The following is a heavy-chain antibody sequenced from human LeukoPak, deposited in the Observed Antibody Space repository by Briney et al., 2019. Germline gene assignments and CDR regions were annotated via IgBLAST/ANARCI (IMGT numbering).Heavy chain of an antibody. V-gene: IGHV3-30-3*01. CDR1: GFTFSSYA. CDR2: ISYDGSNK. J-gene: IGHJ3*02. CDR3: AREGMATLGAFDI. D-gene: IGHD5-24*01. Sequence: GGSLRLSCAASGFTFSSYAMHWVRQAPGKGLEWVAVISYDGSNKYYADSVKGRFTISRDNSKNTLYLQMNSLRAEDTAVYYCAREGMATLGAFDIWGQGAMVTVSS.